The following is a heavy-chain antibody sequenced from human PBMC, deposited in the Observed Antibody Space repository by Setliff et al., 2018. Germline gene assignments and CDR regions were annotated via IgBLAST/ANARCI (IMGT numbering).Heavy chain of an antibody. CDR2: IDPKSGAT. V-gene: IGHV1-2*02. J-gene: IGHJ6*03. Sequence: GASVKVSCKTSGYTFTSYHPHWVRQAPGQGLEWMGWIDPKSGATRYAQKFQGRVTLTRDTSITTAYMEVSILTSDDTAVYYCARDPFLVQQFPYYMDVWGKGTTVTVS. CDR1: GYTFTSYH. CDR3: ARDPFLVQQFPYYMDV. D-gene: IGHD6-13*01.